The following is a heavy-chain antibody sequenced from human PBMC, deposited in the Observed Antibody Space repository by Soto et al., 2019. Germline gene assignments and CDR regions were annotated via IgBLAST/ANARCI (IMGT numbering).Heavy chain of an antibody. CDR2: IYPGDSRT. V-gene: IGHV5-51*03. D-gene: IGHD4-17*01. Sequence: EVQLVQSGTEVKKPGESLKISCKDSGYSFTNYWIAWVRQMPGKGLEWMGIIYPGDSRTRYSPSFQGQVTISVDKSINTAYLQWSSLKASDTAMYYCARARDCGGNSEWFAPWGQGTLVIVSS. J-gene: IGHJ5*02. CDR3: ARARDCGGNSEWFAP. CDR1: GYSFTNYW.